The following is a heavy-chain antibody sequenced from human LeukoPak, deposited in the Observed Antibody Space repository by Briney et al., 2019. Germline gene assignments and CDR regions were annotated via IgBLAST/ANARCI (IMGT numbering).Heavy chain of an antibody. Sequence: GGSLRLSCAASGFTFDDYGMSWVRQAPGKGPEWVSGINWNGGSTAYAASVKGRFTISRDNAKNSLYLQMNSLRAEDTALYYCAATYSSGWYSHSDYWGQGTLVTVSS. CDR3: AATYSSGWYSHSDY. CDR2: INWNGGST. V-gene: IGHV3-20*04. D-gene: IGHD6-19*01. J-gene: IGHJ4*02. CDR1: GFTFDDYG.